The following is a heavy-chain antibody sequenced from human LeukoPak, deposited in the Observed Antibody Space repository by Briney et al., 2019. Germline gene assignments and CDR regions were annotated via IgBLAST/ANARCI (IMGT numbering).Heavy chain of an antibody. CDR3: ARLIAAAGRVRHH. D-gene: IGHD6-13*01. CDR1: VYTFTVYY. V-gene: IGHV1-2*02. J-gene: IGHJ5*02. CDR2: LNPNSGGT. Sequence: ASVKVSYKSCVYTFTVYYMLCVRQAPGQGLVGMGGLNPNSGGTNYAQKFQGRVTMTSDTSISTAYMELSRLRSDDTAVYYCARLIAAAGRVRHHWGQGTLVTVSS.